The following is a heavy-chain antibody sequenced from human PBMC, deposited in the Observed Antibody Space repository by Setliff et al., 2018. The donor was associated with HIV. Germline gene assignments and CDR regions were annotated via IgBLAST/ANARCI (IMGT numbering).Heavy chain of an antibody. Sequence: PSETLSLTCAVYNGSFSGYYWTWIRQPPGKGLEWIGEINDSGSTNYSPSLKSRVTISVDTSKNQFSLKLSSVTAADTAMYYCARLDSNESFDYWGQGTLVTVSS. D-gene: IGHD1-1*01. CDR2: INDSGST. CDR3: ARLDSNESFDY. J-gene: IGHJ4*02. V-gene: IGHV4-34*01. CDR1: NGSFSGYY.